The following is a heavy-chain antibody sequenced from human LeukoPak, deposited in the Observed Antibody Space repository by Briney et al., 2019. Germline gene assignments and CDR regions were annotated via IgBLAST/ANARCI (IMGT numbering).Heavy chain of an antibody. CDR2: INPNSGGT. D-gene: IGHD3-22*01. CDR3: ARQSYYYDSSGYSNWFDP. CDR1: GYTFTGYY. Sequence: ASVKVSCKASGYTFTGYYMHWVRQAPGQGLEWMGWINPNSGGTNYAQKFQGWVTMTTDTSTSTAYMELRSLRSDDTAVYYCARQSYYYDSSGYSNWFDPWGQGALVTASS. V-gene: IGHV1-2*04. J-gene: IGHJ5*02.